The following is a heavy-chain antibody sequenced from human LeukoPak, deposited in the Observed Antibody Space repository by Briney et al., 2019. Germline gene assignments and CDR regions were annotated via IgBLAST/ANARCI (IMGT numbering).Heavy chain of an antibody. J-gene: IGHJ4*02. CDR3: ARGDHEY. CDR2: IKDNGSGQ. Sequence: GGSLRLSCAASGFIFSNYAMSWVRQAPGKGLEWVASIKDNGSGQFYVDSVKGRFTISRDDAKNSLFLQMNSLRADDTAVYYCARGDHEYWGQGTLVTVSS. V-gene: IGHV3-7*01. CDR1: GFIFSNYA.